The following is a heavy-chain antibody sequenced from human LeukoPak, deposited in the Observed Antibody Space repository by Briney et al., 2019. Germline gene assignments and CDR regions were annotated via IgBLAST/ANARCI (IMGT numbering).Heavy chain of an antibody. V-gene: IGHV3-23*01. CDR1: GFTFSSYA. J-gene: IGHJ4*02. CDR3: AKDGYYGSGRPTHPYYFDY. CDR2: ISGSGGST. Sequence: GGSLRLSCAASGFTFSSYAMSWVRQAPGKGLEWVSAISGSGGSTYYADSVKGGFTISRDNSKNTLYLQMNSLRAEDTAVYYCAKDGYYGSGRPTHPYYFDYWGQGTLVTVSS. D-gene: IGHD3-10*01.